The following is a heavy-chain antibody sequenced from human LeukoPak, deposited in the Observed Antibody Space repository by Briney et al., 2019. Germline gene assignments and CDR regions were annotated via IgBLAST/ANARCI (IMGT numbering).Heavy chain of an antibody. D-gene: IGHD3-22*01. J-gene: IGHJ4*02. CDR3: ARESESSGGYDY. CDR1: GFMFHDYA. CDR2: ISGDGGST. Sequence: GGSLGLSCAGPGFMFHDYAIHWVRQAPGKGLEWVSLISGDGGSTFYADSVKGRFTISKDNSKNSLYLQMNSLRSDDTALYYCARESESSGGYDYWGQGTLVTVSS. V-gene: IGHV3-43*02.